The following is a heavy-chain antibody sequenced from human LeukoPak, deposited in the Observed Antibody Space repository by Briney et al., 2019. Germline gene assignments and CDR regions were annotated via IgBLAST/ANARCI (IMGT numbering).Heavy chain of an antibody. J-gene: IGHJ4*02. D-gene: IGHD2-2*01. CDR1: GGSGGSISSSNY. Sequence: SETLSLTCAVSGGSGGSISSSNYWSWVRQPPGKGLEWIGEIYHSGRTNSNPSLKSRVTISVDKSKNQFSLRLNSVTAADTAVYYCARAGQGYCTSASCFLSLDYWGQGTLVTVSS. CDR2: IYHSGRT. CDR3: ARAGQGYCTSASCFLSLDY. V-gene: IGHV4-4*02.